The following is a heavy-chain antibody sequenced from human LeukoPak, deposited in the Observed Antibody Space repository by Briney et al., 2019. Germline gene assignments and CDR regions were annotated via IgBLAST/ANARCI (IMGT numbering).Heavy chain of an antibody. V-gene: IGHV4-59*08. CDR2: IYYSGST. J-gene: IGHJ4*02. CDR1: GGSISGYY. Sequence: SETLSLTCTVSGGSISGYYWSWIRQPPGKGLQFIGYIYYSGSTNYNPSLESRVTISVDTSKNQFSLKLRSVTAADTAVYYCARLSKDTVVLPAAMAHYFDYWGQGTLVTVSP. D-gene: IGHD2-2*01. CDR3: ARLSKDTVVLPAAMAHYFDY.